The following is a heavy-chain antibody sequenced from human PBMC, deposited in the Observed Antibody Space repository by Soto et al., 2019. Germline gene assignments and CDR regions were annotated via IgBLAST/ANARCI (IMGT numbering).Heavy chain of an antibody. CDR1: GFTFSSYA. J-gene: IGHJ4*02. CDR3: ARRMATIPYYFDY. V-gene: IGHV3-30-3*01. Sequence: QVQLVESGGGVVQPGRSLRLSCAASGFTFSSYAMHWVRQAPGKGLEWVAVISYDGSNKYYADSVKGRFTISRDNSKNTLYLQMNSLRAEDTAVYYCARRMATIPYYFDYWGQGTLVTVSS. CDR2: ISYDGSNK. D-gene: IGHD5-12*01.